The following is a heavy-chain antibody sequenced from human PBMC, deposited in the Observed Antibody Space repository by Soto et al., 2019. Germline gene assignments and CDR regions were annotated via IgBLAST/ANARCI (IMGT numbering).Heavy chain of an antibody. D-gene: IGHD6-13*01. CDR1: GFTFSSYS. CDR3: ARDPVAADLYYYYYGMDV. J-gene: IGHJ6*02. Sequence: GGSLRLSCAASGFTFSSYSMNWVRQAPGKGLEWVSYISSSSSTIYYADSVKGRFTISRDNAKNSLYLQMNSLRDEDTAVYYCARDPVAADLYYYYYGMDVWGQGPTVTGSS. V-gene: IGHV3-48*02. CDR2: ISSSSSTI.